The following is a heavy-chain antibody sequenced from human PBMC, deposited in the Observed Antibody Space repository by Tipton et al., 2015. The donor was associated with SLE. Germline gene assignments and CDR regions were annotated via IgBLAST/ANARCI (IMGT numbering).Heavy chain of an antibody. V-gene: IGHV4-39*01. CDR1: GGSISSSSYY. Sequence: TLSLTCTVSGGSISSSSYYWGWIRQPPGKGLEWIGGIYYSGSTYYNPSLQSRVTISVDTSKNQFSLKLSSVTAADTAVYYCARHLAVTTIYGYYYYYMDVWGKGTTVTVSS. CDR3: ARHLAVTTIYGYYYYYMDV. D-gene: IGHD4-17*01. J-gene: IGHJ6*03. CDR2: IYYSGST.